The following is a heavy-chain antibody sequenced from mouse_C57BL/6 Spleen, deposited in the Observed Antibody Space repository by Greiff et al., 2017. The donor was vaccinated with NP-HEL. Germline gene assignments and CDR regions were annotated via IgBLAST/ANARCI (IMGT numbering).Heavy chain of an antibody. V-gene: IGHV1-52*01. J-gene: IGHJ2*01. CDR2: IDPSDSET. D-gene: IGHD1-1*01. CDR3: ARRDYSVPYFDY. CDR1: GYTFTSYW. Sequence: QVQLQQPGAELVRPGSSVKLSCKASGYTFTSYWMHWVKQRPIQGLEWIGNIDPSDSETHYNQKFKDKATLTVDKSSSTVYMQLSSLTSEDSAVYYCARRDYSVPYFDYWGQGTTLTVSS.